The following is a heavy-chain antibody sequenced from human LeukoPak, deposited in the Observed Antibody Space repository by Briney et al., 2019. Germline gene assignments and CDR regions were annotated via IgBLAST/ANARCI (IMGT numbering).Heavy chain of an antibody. CDR2: ISYSGGST. D-gene: IGHD2-2*01. CDR3: VKDDGGGPADAFDI. J-gene: IGHJ3*02. V-gene: IGHV3-23*01. Sequence: GGSLRLSCAASGFTFSSYAMIWVRQAPGKGLEWVSTISYSGGSTYYADSVKGRFAISRDSSKNTLYLQMNGLRGEDTAVYYCVKDDGGGPADAFDIWGQGKLVTVSS. CDR1: GFTFSSYA.